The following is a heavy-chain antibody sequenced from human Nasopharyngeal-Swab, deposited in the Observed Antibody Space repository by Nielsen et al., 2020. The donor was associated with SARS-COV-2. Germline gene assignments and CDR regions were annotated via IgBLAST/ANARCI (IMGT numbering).Heavy chain of an antibody. J-gene: IGHJ6*02. CDR3: AGEYYYDSSGYRHYYYGMDV. CDR2: IIPIFGTA. Sequence: SVKVSCKASGGTFSSYAISWVRQAPGQGLEWMGGIIPIFGTANYAQKFQGRVTITADESTSTAYMELSSLRSEDTAVYYCAGEYYYDSSGYRHYYYGMDVWGQGTTVTVSS. V-gene: IGHV1-69*13. D-gene: IGHD3-22*01. CDR1: GGTFSSYA.